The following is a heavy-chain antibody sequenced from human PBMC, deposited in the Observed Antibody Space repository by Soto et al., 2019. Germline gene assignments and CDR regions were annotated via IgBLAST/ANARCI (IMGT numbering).Heavy chain of an antibody. CDR1: GGSISSSSYY. CDR3: ARRGDYDSSGYSPLEGGGFDY. D-gene: IGHD3-22*01. V-gene: IGHV4-39*01. J-gene: IGHJ4*02. Sequence: QLQLQESGPGLVKPSETLSLTCTVSGGSISSSSYYWGWIRQPPGKGLEWIGSIYYRGSTYYNPSLNSRVTISVDTSRNRFSPKLSAVTAADTAVYYFARRGDYDSSGYSPLEGGGFDYWGQGTLVTVSS. CDR2: IYYRGST.